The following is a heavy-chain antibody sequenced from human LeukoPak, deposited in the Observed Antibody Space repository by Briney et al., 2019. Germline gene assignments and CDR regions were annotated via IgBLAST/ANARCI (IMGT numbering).Heavy chain of an antibody. D-gene: IGHD2-15*01. CDR2: ISAYNGNT. V-gene: IGHV1-18*01. CDR1: GYTFTSYG. CDR3: ARGGQCSGGSCYAYYGMDV. J-gene: IGHJ6*02. Sequence: GASVKVSCKASGYTFTSYGISWVRQAPGQGLEWMGWISAYNGNTNYAQKLQGRVTMTTDTSTSTAYMELRSLRSDDTAVYYCARGGQCSGGSCYAYYGMDVWGQGTTVTVSS.